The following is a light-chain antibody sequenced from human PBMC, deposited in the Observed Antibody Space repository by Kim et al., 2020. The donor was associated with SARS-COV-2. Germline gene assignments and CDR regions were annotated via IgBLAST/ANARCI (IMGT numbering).Light chain of an antibody. J-gene: IGLJ2*01. CDR3: SSYTTTSAVV. CDR2: DVT. CDR1: SSDIGGYNY. Sequence: GESITFSCSGSSSDIGGYNYVSWYQQHPGKAPKLMIYDVTKRPSGVSDRFSGSKSANMASLTIFGLQAEDEADYYCSSYTTTSAVVFGGGTQLTVL. V-gene: IGLV2-14*03.